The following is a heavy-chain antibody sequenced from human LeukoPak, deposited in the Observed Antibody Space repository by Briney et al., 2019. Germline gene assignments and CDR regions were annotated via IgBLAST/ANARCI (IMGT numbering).Heavy chain of an antibody. D-gene: IGHD2-21*01. CDR2: IRYDGSNK. CDR1: GFTFSSYG. CDR3: AKGGEDMYYFDY. J-gene: IGHJ4*02. V-gene: IGHV3-30*02. Sequence: QPGGSLRLSCAASGFTFSSYGMHWVRQAPGKGLEWVAFIRYDGSNKYYADSVKGRFTISRDNSKNTLYLQMNSLRAEDTAVYYCAKGGEDMYYFDYWGQGTLVTVSS.